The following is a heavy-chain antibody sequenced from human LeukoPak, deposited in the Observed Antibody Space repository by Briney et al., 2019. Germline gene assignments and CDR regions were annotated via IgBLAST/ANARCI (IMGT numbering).Heavy chain of an antibody. CDR2: IYYSGST. V-gene: IGHV4-59*01. CDR3: ARGLAVVMDFDY. D-gene: IGHD2-8*01. CDR1: GGSISSYY. Sequence: KPSETLSLTCTVPGGSISSYYWSWIRQPPGKGLEWIGYIYYSGSTNYNPSLKSRVTISVDTSKNQFSLKLSSVTAADTAVYYCARGLAVVMDFDYWGQGTLVTVSS. J-gene: IGHJ4*02.